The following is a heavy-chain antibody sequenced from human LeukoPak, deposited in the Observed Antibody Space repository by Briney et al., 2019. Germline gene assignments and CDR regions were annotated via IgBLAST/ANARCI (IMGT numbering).Heavy chain of an antibody. CDR3: AREGSGYYYGPGDFWVDY. V-gene: IGHV3-33*01. CDR2: IWYDGSNK. J-gene: IGHJ4*02. CDR1: GFTFSSYG. D-gene: IGHD3-10*01. Sequence: GGSLRLSCAASGFTFSSYGMHWVRQAPGKGLEWVAVIWYDGSNKYYADSVKGRFTISRDNSMNTLYLQMNSLRAEDTAVYYCAREGSGYYYGPGDFWVDYWGQGTLVTVSS.